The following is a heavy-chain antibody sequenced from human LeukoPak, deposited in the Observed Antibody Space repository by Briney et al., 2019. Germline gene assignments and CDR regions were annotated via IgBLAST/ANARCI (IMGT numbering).Heavy chain of an antibody. CDR3: ARGGFDY. CDR2: ISPKSDDT. J-gene: IGHJ4*02. CDR1: GYTFTDYY. Sequence: ASVKVSCKASGYTFTDYYIHWVRQAPGQGLEWMGWISPKSDDTNYAQKFQGRVNMTRDTSIRTAYMELSSLRSDDTAIYYCARGGFDYWGQGTLATVSS. V-gene: IGHV1-2*02.